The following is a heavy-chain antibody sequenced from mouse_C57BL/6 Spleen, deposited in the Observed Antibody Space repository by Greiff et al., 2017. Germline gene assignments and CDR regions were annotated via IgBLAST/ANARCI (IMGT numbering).Heavy chain of an antibody. CDR2: ISYSGST. D-gene: IGHD1-2*01. Sequence: EVQLLESGPDMVKPSQSLSLTCTVTGYSITSGYDWHWIRHFPGNKLEWMGYISYSGSTNYNPSLKSLSTITHDTSKNHFFLKLNSLTTEDTATYYCARGTCCGPALWGQGTLVTVSA. CDR1: GYSITSGYD. CDR3: ARGTCCGPAL. V-gene: IGHV3-1*01. J-gene: IGHJ3*02.